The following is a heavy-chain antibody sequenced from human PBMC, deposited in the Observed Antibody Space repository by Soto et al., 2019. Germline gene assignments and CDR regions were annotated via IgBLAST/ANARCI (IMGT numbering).Heavy chain of an antibody. V-gene: IGHV3-15*07. Sequence: PGGSLRLSCAASGFTFSNAWINWVRQDPGKGLEWVGRIKSKTDGGTTDYAEPVKGRFAISRDDSNNMVYLQMNSLKTEDPAVYNCTTDSYSSIIIVLFDYGGHGILVAVSS. D-gene: IGHD2-2*01. CDR1: GFTFSNAW. CDR3: TTDSYSSIIIVLFDY. CDR2: IKSKTDGGTT. J-gene: IGHJ4*01.